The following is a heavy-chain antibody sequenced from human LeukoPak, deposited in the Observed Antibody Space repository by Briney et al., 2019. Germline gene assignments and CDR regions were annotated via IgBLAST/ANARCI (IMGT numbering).Heavy chain of an antibody. V-gene: IGHV4-39*07. D-gene: IGHD3-10*01. CDR1: GGSISSSSYY. J-gene: IGHJ3*02. CDR3: AIAGNYGSGSRDAFDI. CDR2: IYYSGST. Sequence: PSETLSLTCTVSGGSISSSSYYWGWIRQPPGKGLEWIGSIYYSGSTYYNPSLKSRVTISVDTSKNQFSLKLSSVTAADTAVYYCAIAGNYGSGSRDAFDIWGQGTMVTVSS.